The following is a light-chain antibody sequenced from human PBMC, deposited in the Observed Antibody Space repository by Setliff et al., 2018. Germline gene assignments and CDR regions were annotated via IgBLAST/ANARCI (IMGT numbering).Light chain of an antibody. J-gene: IGLJ2*01. CDR1: SGDVGGYNY. Sequence: QSALTQPASVSGSPGQSITISCTGTSGDVGGYNYVSWYQQHPGKAPKLMIYDVSKRPSGVPDRFSGSKSGNTASLTIPGLQAEDEADYYCCSYAGSYTYVVFGGGTKVTV. CDR2: DVS. V-gene: IGLV2-11*01. CDR3: CSYAGSYTYVV.